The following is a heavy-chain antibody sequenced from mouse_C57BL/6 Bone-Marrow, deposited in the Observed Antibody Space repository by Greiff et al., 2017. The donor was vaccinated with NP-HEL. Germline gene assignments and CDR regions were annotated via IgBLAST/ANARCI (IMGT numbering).Heavy chain of an antibody. V-gene: IGHV1-82*01. D-gene: IGHD1-1*01. Sequence: QVQLQQSGPELVKPGASVKISCKASGYAFSSSWMNWVQQRPGKGLEWIGRIYPGDGDTNYNGKFKGKATLTADKSSSTAYMQLSSLTSEDSAVYFCARSHFITTVEGDYWGQGTTLTVSS. J-gene: IGHJ2*01. CDR1: GYAFSSSW. CDR2: IYPGDGDT. CDR3: ARSHFITTVEGDY.